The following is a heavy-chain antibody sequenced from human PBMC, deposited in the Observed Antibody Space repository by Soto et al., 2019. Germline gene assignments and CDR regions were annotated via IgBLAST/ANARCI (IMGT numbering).Heavy chain of an antibody. D-gene: IGHD1-7*01. Sequence: ASVKVSCKASGYTFTSYGISWVRQAPGQGLEWMGWISAYNGNTNYAQKLQGRVTMTTDTSTSTAYMELRSLRSDDTAVYYCARDPTPRTRITGTTVLDARSQGTLVTVSS. CDR3: ARDPTPRTRITGTTVLDA. CDR2: ISAYNGNT. V-gene: IGHV1-18*01. CDR1: GYTFTSYG. J-gene: IGHJ5*02.